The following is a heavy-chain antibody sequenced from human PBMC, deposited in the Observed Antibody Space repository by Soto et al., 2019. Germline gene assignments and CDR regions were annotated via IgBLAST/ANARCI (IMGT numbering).Heavy chain of an antibody. J-gene: IGHJ5*02. D-gene: IGHD5-12*01. Sequence: GASVKVSCKASGGTFSSYAISWVRQAPGLGLEWMGGIIPIFGTANYAQKSQGRVTITADESTSTAYMELSSLRSEDTAVYYCARDFSEMATIPVNPHNWFDPWGQGTLVTVSS. CDR2: IIPIFGTA. CDR3: ARDFSEMATIPVNPHNWFDP. CDR1: GGTFSSYA. V-gene: IGHV1-69*13.